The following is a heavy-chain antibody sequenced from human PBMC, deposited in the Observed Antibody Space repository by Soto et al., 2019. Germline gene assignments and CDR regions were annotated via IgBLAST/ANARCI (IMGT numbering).Heavy chain of an antibody. V-gene: IGHV4-59*08. CDR3: ARLIQAAQVDY. CDR2: IYYSGST. Sequence: LSLTCTVSGGSISSYYWSWIRQPPGKGLEWIGYIYYSGSTNYNPSLKSRVTISVDTSKNQFSLKLSSATAADTAVYYCARLIQAAQVDYWGQGTLVTVSS. CDR1: GGSISSYY. J-gene: IGHJ4*02. D-gene: IGHD5-18*01.